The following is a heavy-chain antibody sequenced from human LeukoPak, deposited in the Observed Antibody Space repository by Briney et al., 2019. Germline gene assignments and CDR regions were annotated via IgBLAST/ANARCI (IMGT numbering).Heavy chain of an antibody. J-gene: IGHJ6*02. Sequence: GGSLRLSCAASGFTFSSYAMSWVRQAPGKGLEWVSAISGSGGTTSYADSVKGRFTISRDNSKNTLYLQMNGLRVEDTAVYYCAKLAGTIAFYYYMDVWGQGTTVTVSS. CDR3: AKLAGTIAFYYYMDV. V-gene: IGHV3-23*01. D-gene: IGHD1-14*01. CDR2: ISGSGGTT. CDR1: GFTFSSYA.